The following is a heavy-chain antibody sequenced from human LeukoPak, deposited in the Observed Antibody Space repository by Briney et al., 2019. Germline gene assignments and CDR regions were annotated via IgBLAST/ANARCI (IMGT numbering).Heavy chain of an antibody. Sequence: GGSLRLSCAASGFTFSTASLHWVRQAPGRGPEWVSAFDTGFGTYYPDSLKGRFTISRDNSKNTLFLQMNSLRAEDTAVYYCARSSGWWSLDYWGQGTLVTVSS. J-gene: IGHJ4*02. V-gene: IGHV3-23*01. CDR1: GFTFSTAS. CDR2: FDTGFGT. D-gene: IGHD6-19*01. CDR3: ARSSGWWSLDY.